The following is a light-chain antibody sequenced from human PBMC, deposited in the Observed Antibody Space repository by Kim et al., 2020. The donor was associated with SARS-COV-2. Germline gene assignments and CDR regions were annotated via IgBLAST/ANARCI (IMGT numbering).Light chain of an antibody. CDR2: EFN. Sequence: PSPSVTSSCTGSSSDVGDYDYVSWSQHHSGKAPKLLIYEFNRRPSGVPDRFSGSKSGNTASLTVSGLQAEDEADYYCSSYAGSNVLFGGGTQLTVL. J-gene: IGLJ2*01. CDR3: SSYAGSNVL. CDR1: SSDVGDYDY. V-gene: IGLV2-8*01.